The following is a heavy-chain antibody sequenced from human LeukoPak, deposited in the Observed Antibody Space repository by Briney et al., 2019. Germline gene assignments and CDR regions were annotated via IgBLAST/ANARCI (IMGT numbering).Heavy chain of an antibody. J-gene: IGHJ4*02. CDR3: ARDQGVGY. CDR1: GFTFSSYS. V-gene: IGHV3-48*01. CDR2: ISSSSTAI. D-gene: IGHD2-15*01. Sequence: GGSLRLPYVASGFTFSSYSMNWVRQAPGKGLEWVSYISSSSTAIYYADSVKGRFTISRDNAKNSLYLQMNSLRAEDTAVYYCARDQGVGYWGQGTLVTVSS.